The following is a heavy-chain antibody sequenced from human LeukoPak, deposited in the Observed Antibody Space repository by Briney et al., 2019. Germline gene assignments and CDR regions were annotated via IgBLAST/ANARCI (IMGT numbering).Heavy chain of an antibody. CDR1: GFTFSDYA. Sequence: GGSLRLSCTASGFTFSDYAMHWVRQAPGKGLEWVTFIRHDASNRNYADSVKGRFTISRDNSKNTLSLQMNSLRAEDTAVYYCALGGVRGIYYVDVWGKGTTVSVSS. CDR2: IRHDASNR. V-gene: IGHV3-30*02. CDR3: ALGGVRGIYYVDV. J-gene: IGHJ6*03. D-gene: IGHD3-16*01.